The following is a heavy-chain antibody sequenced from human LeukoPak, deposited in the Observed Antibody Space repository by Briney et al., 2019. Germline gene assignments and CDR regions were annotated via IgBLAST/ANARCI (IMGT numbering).Heavy chain of an antibody. CDR1: GYSFTTYY. J-gene: IGHJ4*02. V-gene: IGHV1-46*01. D-gene: IGHD6-19*01. CDR2: IKPSGGST. CDR3: ARVHDSDWYFDY. Sequence: GASVKVSCKASGYSFTTYYMHWVRQAPGQGLEWMGIIKPSGGSTSYAQKFQDRVTMTRDTSTSTVYMELSSLRSEDTAVYYCARVHDSDWYFDYRGQGTLVTVSS.